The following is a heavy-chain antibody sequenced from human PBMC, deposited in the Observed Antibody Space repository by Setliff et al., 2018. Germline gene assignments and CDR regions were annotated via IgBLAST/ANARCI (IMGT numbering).Heavy chain of an antibody. V-gene: IGHV3-30*02. CDR2: TRLDGSNE. Sequence: GGSLRLSCAASGFTFSSYGMHWVRQAPGKGLEWVAFTRLDGSNEYYADSVKGRFTISRDNSKNTLYLQMNSLRAEDTAVYYCAKDPNSGTYYGYFDYWGQGTLVTVSS. J-gene: IGHJ4*02. CDR1: GFTFSSYG. D-gene: IGHD1-26*01. CDR3: AKDPNSGTYYGYFDY.